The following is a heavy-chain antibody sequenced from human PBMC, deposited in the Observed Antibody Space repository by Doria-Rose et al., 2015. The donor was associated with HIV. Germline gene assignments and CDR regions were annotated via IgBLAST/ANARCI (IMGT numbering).Heavy chain of an antibody. D-gene: IGHD3-3*01. V-gene: IGHV3-9*01. CDR1: GFSFESYA. Sequence: VPLVQSGGGLAQPGRFLRLSCVGSGFSFESYAMHWVRLAPGKGLEWVAGISWDSGAKGNADSVEGRFTISRDNAKKSVYLEMRSLRPEDTAFYYCAKAPIIGPKYYFYMDVWGKGTSVTVSS. CDR2: ISWDSGAK. CDR3: AKAPIIGPKYYFYMDV. J-gene: IGHJ6*03.